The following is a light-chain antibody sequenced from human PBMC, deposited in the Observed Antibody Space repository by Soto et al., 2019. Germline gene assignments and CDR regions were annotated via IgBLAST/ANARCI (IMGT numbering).Light chain of an antibody. V-gene: IGLV2-11*01. CDR1: SSDVGGYNY. CDR3: CSYAGSYTHYV. Sequence: QSALTQPRSVSGSPGQSVTISCTGTSSDVGGYNYVSWYQQHPGKAPKLMIYDVSKRPSGVPDRFSGSKSGNTASLTISGLKAEDEADYYCCSYAGSYTHYVFGPGTKLTVL. CDR2: DVS. J-gene: IGLJ1*01.